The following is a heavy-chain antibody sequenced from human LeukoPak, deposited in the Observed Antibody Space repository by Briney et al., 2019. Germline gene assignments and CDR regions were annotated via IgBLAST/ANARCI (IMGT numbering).Heavy chain of an antibody. CDR1: GGSISSNW. V-gene: IGHV4-4*02. Sequence: SGTLSLTCAVSGGSISSNWWSWIRQPPGKGLEWIGEIEDRGNTNYNPSLKSRVTISVDKSKNQFSLKLSSLTAADTAVYYCAGAGTYYLDNWGQGTLVTVSS. CDR2: IEDRGNT. CDR3: AGAGTYYLDN. D-gene: IGHD3-10*01. J-gene: IGHJ4*02.